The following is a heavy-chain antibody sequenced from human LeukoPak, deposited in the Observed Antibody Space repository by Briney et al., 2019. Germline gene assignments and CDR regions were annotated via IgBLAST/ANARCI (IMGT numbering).Heavy chain of an antibody. CDR2: IYYSGST. CDR3: ATWGIAVAGTFDY. CDR1: GGSISSYY. Sequence: SETLSLTCTVSGGSISSYYWSWIRQPPGQGLEWMGYIYYSGSTNNNPPFKSRVAISVDTSKNQFSLKLSSVTAADTAVYYCATWGIAVAGTFDYWGKGPLVTVS. D-gene: IGHD6-19*01. V-gene: IGHV4-59*08. J-gene: IGHJ4*02.